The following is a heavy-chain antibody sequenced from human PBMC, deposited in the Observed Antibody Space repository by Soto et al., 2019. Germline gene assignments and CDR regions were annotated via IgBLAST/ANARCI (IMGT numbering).Heavy chain of an antibody. CDR1: GFTFSSYA. CDR3: ARDQDGYANFDY. CDR2: ISRNGAGT. J-gene: IGHJ4*02. Sequence: PWGSLRLSCAASGFTFSSYAMTWVRQAPGQGLEWVSSISRNGAGTFYADSVKGRYLISRDSSKSTLYLQMNSLRVEDTALYYCARDQDGYANFDYWGQGTLVTVSS. D-gene: IGHD3-16*01. V-gene: IGHV3-23*01.